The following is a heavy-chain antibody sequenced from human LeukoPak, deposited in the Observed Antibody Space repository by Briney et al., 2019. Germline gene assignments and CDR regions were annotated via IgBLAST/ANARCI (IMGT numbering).Heavy chain of an antibody. CDR1: GGSISTYH. Sequence: PSGTLSLTCTVSGGSISTYHWSWIRQPPGKGLEWIGYIHYSRGINYNPSLKSRVTISADTPKNQFSLKLNSVTAADTAVYYCARQEQWLVRGFDLWGQGTLVTVSS. V-gene: IGHV4-59*08. D-gene: IGHD6-19*01. J-gene: IGHJ5*02. CDR2: IHYSRGI. CDR3: ARQEQWLVRGFDL.